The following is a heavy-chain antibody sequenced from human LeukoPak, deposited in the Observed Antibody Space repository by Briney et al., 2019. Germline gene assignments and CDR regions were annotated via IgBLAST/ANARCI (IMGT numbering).Heavy chain of an antibody. J-gene: IGHJ5*02. CDR3: ARRRYYFDP. CDR2: IYYSGST. CDR1: GGFISSSSYY. Sequence: PSETLSLTCTVSGGFISSSSYYWGWIRQPPGKGLEWIGSIYYSGSTYYNPSLKSRVTISVDTSKNQFSLKLSSVTVADTAVYYCARRRYYFDPWGQGTLVTVSS. D-gene: IGHD3-10*01. V-gene: IGHV4-39*01.